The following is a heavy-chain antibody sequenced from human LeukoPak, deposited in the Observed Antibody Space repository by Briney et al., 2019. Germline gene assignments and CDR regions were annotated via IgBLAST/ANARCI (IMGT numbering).Heavy chain of an antibody. J-gene: IGHJ6*02. Sequence: ETPSLTPTLPGGSTSSYYWSWIPHPPGKGLEWIGRIYTSGSTNYNPSLKSRGTMSVDTSKNQFSLNLISVTAADTAVYYCARSRPGSWGSGYGMDVWGQGTTVTVSS. V-gene: IGHV4-4*07. CDR1: GGSTSSYY. D-gene: IGHD6-13*01. CDR3: ARSRPGSWGSGYGMDV. CDR2: IYTSGST.